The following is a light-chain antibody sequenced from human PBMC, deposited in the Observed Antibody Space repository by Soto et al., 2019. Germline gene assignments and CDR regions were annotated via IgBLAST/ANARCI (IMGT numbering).Light chain of an antibody. Sequence: NPPPSTLLGLPRKKVTIPCRACQTISSWLAWYKQKPGKAPKLLIYKASTLKSGVPSRFSGSGSGTEFTLTISSLQPDDFATYYCQHYNSYSEALGQGTKVDIK. CDR3: QHYNSYSEA. J-gene: IGKJ1*01. CDR2: KAS. V-gene: IGKV1-5*03. CDR1: QTISSW.